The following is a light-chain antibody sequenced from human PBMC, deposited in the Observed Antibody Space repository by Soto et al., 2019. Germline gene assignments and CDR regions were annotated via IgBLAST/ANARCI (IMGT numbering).Light chain of an antibody. CDR2: EVS. CDR3: SSYTISSTSHVV. CDR1: SSDVGGYDY. J-gene: IGLJ2*01. V-gene: IGLV2-14*01. Sequence: LTQPASVSGSPGQSITISCTGTSSDVGGYDYVSWYQQHPGKAPKLMIYEVSNRPSGVSNRFSGSKSGNTASLTISGLQAEDEADYYCSSYTISSTSHVVFGGGTKVTVL.